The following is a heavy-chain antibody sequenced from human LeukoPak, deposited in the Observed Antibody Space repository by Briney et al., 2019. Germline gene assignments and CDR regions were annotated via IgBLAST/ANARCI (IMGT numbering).Heavy chain of an antibody. J-gene: IGHJ4*02. CDR1: GYTFTSNY. CDR3: ARDQEGFDY. Sequence: ASVQVSCKASGYTFTSNYIHWVRQAPGQGLEWKGMIYPRDGSTSYAQKFQGRVTVTRDTSTSTVHMELSGLRSEDTAVYYCARDQEGFDYWGQGTLVTVSS. V-gene: IGHV1-46*01. CDR2: IYPRDGST.